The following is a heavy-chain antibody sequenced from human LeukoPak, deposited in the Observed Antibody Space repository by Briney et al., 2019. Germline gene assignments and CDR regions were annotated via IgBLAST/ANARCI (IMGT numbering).Heavy chain of an antibody. CDR2: MNPNIGNT. D-gene: IGHD2-15*01. CDR1: GYTFTSYD. CDR3: ARARRSKTIVVVVAATPWFDA. V-gene: IGHV1-8*01. Sequence: ASVKVSCKASGYTFTSYDINWVRQATGQGLEWMGWMNPNIGNTGYAQKFQGRVTMTTNTSISTAYMELSSLRSEDTAVYYCARARRSKTIVVVVAATPWFDAWGQGTLVTVS. J-gene: IGHJ5*02.